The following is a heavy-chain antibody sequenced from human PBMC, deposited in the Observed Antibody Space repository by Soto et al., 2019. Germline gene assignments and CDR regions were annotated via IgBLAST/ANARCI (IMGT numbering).Heavy chain of an antibody. CDR2: ISYDGSNK. CDR3: AKDFVFDSSTFLPYFDY. V-gene: IGHV3-30*18. Sequence: PGGSLRLSCAASGFTFSSYGMHWVRQAPGKGLEWVAVISYDGSNKYYADSVKGRFTISRDNSKNSLYLQMNSLRAEDTAVYYCAKDFVFDSSTFLPYFDYWGQGTLVTVSS. CDR1: GFTFSSYG. J-gene: IGHJ4*02. D-gene: IGHD3-22*01.